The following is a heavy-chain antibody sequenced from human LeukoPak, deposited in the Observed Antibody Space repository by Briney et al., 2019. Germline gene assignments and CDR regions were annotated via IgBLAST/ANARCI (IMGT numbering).Heavy chain of an antibody. CDR3: AKRASGSGTSLYYFDY. D-gene: IGHD3-10*01. V-gene: IGHV1-2*02. Sequence: ASVKVSCKAAGYTLTGYYMHWLRQAPGQGLEWMGWINPNSGGTSYAQKFQGRVTMTRDTSISTAYMELSRLRSDDTAVYYCAKRASGSGTSLYYFDYWGQGTLVTVSS. CDR2: INPNSGGT. CDR1: GYTLTGYY. J-gene: IGHJ4*02.